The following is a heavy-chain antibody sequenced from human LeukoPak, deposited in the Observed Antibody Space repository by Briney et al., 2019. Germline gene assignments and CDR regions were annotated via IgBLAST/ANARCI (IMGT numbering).Heavy chain of an antibody. V-gene: IGHV3-30*18. CDR3: AKDINPGSSYYDY. J-gene: IGHJ4*02. CDR2: ISYDGSNK. CDR1: GFTFSNYA. D-gene: IGHD2-15*01. Sequence: PGGSLRPSCAASGFTFSNYAVHWVRQAPGKGLEWLAAISYDGSNKYYADSLKGRFTISRDNSKNTLYLQMNSLRAEDTAVYYCAKDINPGSSYYDYWGQGTLVTVSS.